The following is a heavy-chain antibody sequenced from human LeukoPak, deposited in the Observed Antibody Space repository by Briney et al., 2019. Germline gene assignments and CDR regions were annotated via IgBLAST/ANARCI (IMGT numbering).Heavy chain of an antibody. CDR3: ARRRGYYPPLGMDV. CDR1: GGSISSGGYY. V-gene: IGHV4-31*03. J-gene: IGHJ6*02. D-gene: IGHD3-3*01. CDR2: IYYSGST. Sequence: SETLSLTCTVSGGSISSGGYYWSWIRQHPGKGLEWIGYIYYSGSTYYNPSLKSRVTISVDTPKNQFSLKLSSVTAADTAVYNCARRRGYYPPLGMDVWGQGTTVTVSS.